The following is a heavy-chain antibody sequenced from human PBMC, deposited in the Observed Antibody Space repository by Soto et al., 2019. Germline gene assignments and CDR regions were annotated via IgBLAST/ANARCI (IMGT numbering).Heavy chain of an antibody. CDR3: ASDHPRRYCSGGSCYSGLAY. CDR2: ISSGGSTI. CDR1: GFTFSSYE. D-gene: IGHD2-15*01. Sequence: GGSLRLSCAASGFTFSSYEMNWVRQAPGKGLEWVSYISSGGSTIYYADSVKGRFTISRDNAKNSLYLQMSSLRAEDTAVYYCASDHPRRYCSGGSCYSGLAYWGQGTLVTVSS. J-gene: IGHJ4*02. V-gene: IGHV3-48*03.